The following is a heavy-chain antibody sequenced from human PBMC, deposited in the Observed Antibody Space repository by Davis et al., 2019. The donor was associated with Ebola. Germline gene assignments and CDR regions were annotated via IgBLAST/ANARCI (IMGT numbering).Heavy chain of an antibody. J-gene: IGHJ5*02. Sequence: AASVKVSCKASGYMFTNYGISWVRQAPGQGLEWMGWISGYNGNTDYAQTVQGRVSMTTDTSTSTAYMELRSLRSDDTAVYYCARGNVGGNYVLYPLMDWFDPWGQGTLVTVSS. CDR2: ISGYNGNT. CDR3: ARGNVGGNYVLYPLMDWFDP. V-gene: IGHV1-18*04. CDR1: GYMFTNYG. D-gene: IGHD4-11*01.